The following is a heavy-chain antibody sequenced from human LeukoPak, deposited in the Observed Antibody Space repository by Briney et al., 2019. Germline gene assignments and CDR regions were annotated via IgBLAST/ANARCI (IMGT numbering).Heavy chain of an antibody. J-gene: IGHJ4*02. Sequence: SETLSLTCTVSGGSISSYYWSWIRQPPGKGLEWIGYIYYSGSTNYNPSLKSRVTISVDTSKNQFSLKLSSVTAADTAVYYCARGVEMATITPYFDYWGQGTLVTVSS. CDR1: GGSISSYY. CDR2: IYYSGST. D-gene: IGHD5-24*01. CDR3: ARGVEMATITPYFDY. V-gene: IGHV4-59*01.